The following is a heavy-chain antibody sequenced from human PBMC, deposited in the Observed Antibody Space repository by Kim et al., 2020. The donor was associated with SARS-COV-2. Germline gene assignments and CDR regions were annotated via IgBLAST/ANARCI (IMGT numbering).Heavy chain of an antibody. J-gene: IGHJ5*02. CDR2: ISYDGSNK. CDR1: GFTFSGYA. D-gene: IGHD3-10*01. V-gene: IGHV3-30-3*01. Sequence: GGSLRLSCAASGFTFSGYAMHWVRQAPGKGLEWVAVISYDGSNKYYADSVKGRFTISRDNSKNTLYLQMNSLRAEDKAVYDCARDGSGSYFSGFDPWGQGTLVTVSS. CDR3: ARDGSGSYFSGFDP.